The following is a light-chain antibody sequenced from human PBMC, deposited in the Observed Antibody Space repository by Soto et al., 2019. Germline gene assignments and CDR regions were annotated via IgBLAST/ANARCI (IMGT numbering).Light chain of an antibody. J-gene: IGKJ1*01. Sequence: EIVMTQSPVTLSVSPGERVTLSCRASQSVSSNLAWYQQKPGQAPSLLIYGAFTRATGIPARFSGTGSGTEFTLTINSLQSEDFALYYCQQYNDWPLTFGQGTKVDI. V-gene: IGKV3-15*01. CDR1: QSVSSN. CDR3: QQYNDWPLT. CDR2: GAF.